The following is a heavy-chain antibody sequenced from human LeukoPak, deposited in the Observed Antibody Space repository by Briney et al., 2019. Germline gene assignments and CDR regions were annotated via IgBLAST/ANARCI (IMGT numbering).Heavy chain of an antibody. CDR1: GYTFTGYY. Sequence: KVSCKASGYTFTGYYMHWVRQAPGQGLEWMGIIYPGDSDTRYSPSFQGQVTISADKSISTAYLQWSSLKASDTAMYYCARRQYCSSTSCPSPLDYWGQGTLVTVSS. J-gene: IGHJ4*02. CDR2: IYPGDSDT. CDR3: ARRQYCSSTSCPSPLDY. V-gene: IGHV5-51*01. D-gene: IGHD2-2*01.